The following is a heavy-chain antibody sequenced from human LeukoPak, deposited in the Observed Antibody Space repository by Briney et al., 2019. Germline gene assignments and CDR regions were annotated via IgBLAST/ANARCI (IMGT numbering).Heavy chain of an antibody. D-gene: IGHD6-6*01. CDR3: AKFTDTYDSSPYFDY. J-gene: IGHJ4*02. Sequence: GGSLRLSCAASGFTVSSNYMSWVRQAPGKGLEWVSVIYSGGSTYYADSVKGRFTISRDNSKNTLSLQMNTLRAEDTAVYYCAKFTDTYDSSPYFDYWGQGTLVTVSS. V-gene: IGHV3-66*01. CDR2: IYSGGST. CDR1: GFTVSSNY.